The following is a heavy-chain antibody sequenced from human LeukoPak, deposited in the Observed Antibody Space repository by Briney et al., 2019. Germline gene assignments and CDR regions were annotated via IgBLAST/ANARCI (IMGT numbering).Heavy chain of an antibody. V-gene: IGHV3-53*01. D-gene: IGHD6-13*01. Sequence: GGSLRLSCAASGSTVSSNYMSWVRQAPGKGLEWVSVIYSGGSTYCADSVKGRFTISRDNSKNTLYLQMNSLRAEDTAVYYCARDLGIAAAGTAYDAFDIWGQGTMVTVSS. CDR1: GSTVSSNY. CDR2: IYSGGST. CDR3: ARDLGIAAAGTAYDAFDI. J-gene: IGHJ3*02.